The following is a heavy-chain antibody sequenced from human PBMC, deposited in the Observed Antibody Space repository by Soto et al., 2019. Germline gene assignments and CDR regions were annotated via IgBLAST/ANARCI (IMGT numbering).Heavy chain of an antibody. V-gene: IGHV4-4*07. D-gene: IGHD1-26*01. CDR3: ARVMWERLGNWFDT. J-gene: IGHJ5*02. CDR2: IYTSGST. Sequence: PSETLSLTCTVSGGSISSYYWSWIRQPAGKGLEWIGSIYTSGSTNYNPSLKSRVTMSVDTSKNQFSLKLSSVTAADTAVYYCARVMWERLGNWFDTWGQGTLVTVSS. CDR1: GGSISSYY.